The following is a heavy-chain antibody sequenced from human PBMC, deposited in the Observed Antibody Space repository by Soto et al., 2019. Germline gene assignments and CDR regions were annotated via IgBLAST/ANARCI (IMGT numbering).Heavy chain of an antibody. CDR1: GFTVSSHA. CDR3: APHVSCSGGSCQYDAFAI. CDR2: VTADGGT. D-gene: IGHD2-15*01. J-gene: IGHJ3*02. Sequence: EVQVLESGGGLVQPGGSLRLSCEGSGFTVSSHAMTWIRQAPGKGPEWVSTVTADGGTYYADSVKGRFAMSRVTSENTLYLQMNSLGAEDPAAYYCAPHVSCSGGSCQYDAFAIRGQGTMVTVSS. V-gene: IGHV3-23*01.